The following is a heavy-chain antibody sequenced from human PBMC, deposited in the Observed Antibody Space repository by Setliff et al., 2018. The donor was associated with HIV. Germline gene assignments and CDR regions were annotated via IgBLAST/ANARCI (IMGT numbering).Heavy chain of an antibody. Sequence: SSVKVSCKASGGTFSRYTISWVRQAPGQGLEWMGGIIPIFGTTNYAQRFQGRVSITADASTSTAYMELSSLRSEDTAMYFCARDNYYDTSGAIGYWGQGTMVTVSS. D-gene: IGHD3-22*01. CDR3: ARDNYYDTSGAIGY. V-gene: IGHV1-69*13. CDR1: GGTFSRYT. CDR2: IIPIFGTT. J-gene: IGHJ4*02.